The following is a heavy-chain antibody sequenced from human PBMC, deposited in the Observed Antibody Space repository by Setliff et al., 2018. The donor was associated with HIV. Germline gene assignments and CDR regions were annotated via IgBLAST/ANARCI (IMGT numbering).Heavy chain of an antibody. CDR1: GYTFTSYG. J-gene: IGHJ5*02. CDR3: ARLRRGIAAAGTLVWFDP. CDR2: ISAYNGNT. Sequence: ASVKVSCKASGYTFTSYGISWVRQAPGQGLEWMGWISAYNGNTNYAQKLQGRVTMTTDTSTSTAYMELRSLRPDDTAVYYCARLRRGIAAAGTLVWFDPWGQGTLVTVSS. V-gene: IGHV1-18*01. D-gene: IGHD6-13*01.